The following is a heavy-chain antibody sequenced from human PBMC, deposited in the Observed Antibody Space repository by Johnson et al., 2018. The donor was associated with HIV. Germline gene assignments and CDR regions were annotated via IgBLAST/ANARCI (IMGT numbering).Heavy chain of an antibody. J-gene: IGHJ3*02. D-gene: IGHD6-13*01. CDR1: GFTFDDYA. V-gene: IGHV3-9*01. CDR2: ISWNSGSI. Sequence: VESGGGVVQPGRSLRLSCAASGFTFDDYAMHWVRQAPGKGLEWVSGISWNSGSIGYADSVKGRFTISRDNSKNTLYLQMNSLRAEDTALYYCARVRTAAGFDAFDIWGQGTMVTVSS. CDR3: ARVRTAAGFDAFDI.